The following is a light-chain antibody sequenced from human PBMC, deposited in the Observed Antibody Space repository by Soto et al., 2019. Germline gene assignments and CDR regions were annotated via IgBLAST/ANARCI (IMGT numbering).Light chain of an antibody. V-gene: IGLV3-1*01. J-gene: IGLJ2*01. Sequence: SYELTQPPSVSVSPGQTASITCSGDKLGDKYTCWYQQKPGQSPVLVIYQHSQRPSGIPERFSGSNSGNTATLTISGTQAMDEADYYCPACDSSTDVVFGGGTKVTVL. CDR2: QHS. CDR3: PACDSSTDVV. CDR1: KLGDKY.